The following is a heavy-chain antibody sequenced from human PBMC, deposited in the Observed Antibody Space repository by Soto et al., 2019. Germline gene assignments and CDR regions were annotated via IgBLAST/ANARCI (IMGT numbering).Heavy chain of an antibody. CDR2: IYYSGST. CDR1: GGSISSYY. J-gene: IGHJ6*02. D-gene: IGHD2-15*01. Sequence: SETLSLTCTVSGGSISSYYWSWIRQPPGKGLEWIGYIYYSGSTNYNPSLKSRVTISVDTSKNQFSLKLSSVTAADTAVYYCASLVFVPYYYGMDVWGQGTTVTVYS. CDR3: ASLVFVPYYYGMDV. V-gene: IGHV4-59*08.